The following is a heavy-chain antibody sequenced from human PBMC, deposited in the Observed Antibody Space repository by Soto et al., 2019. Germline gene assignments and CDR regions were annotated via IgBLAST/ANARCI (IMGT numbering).Heavy chain of an antibody. Sequence: GGSLRLSCAASGFTFDDYAMHWVRQAPGKGLEWVSGISWNSGSIGYADSVKGRFTISRDNAKNSLYLQMNSLRAEDTALYYCAREVYCSSSSCQVRYGMDVWGQGTTVTVSS. D-gene: IGHD2-2*01. CDR3: AREVYCSSSSCQVRYGMDV. J-gene: IGHJ6*02. V-gene: IGHV3-9*01. CDR2: ISWNSGSI. CDR1: GFTFDDYA.